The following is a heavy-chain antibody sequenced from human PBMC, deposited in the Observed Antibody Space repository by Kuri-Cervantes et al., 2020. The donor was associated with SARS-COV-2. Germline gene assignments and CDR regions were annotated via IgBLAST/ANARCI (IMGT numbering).Heavy chain of an antibody. CDR2: INPNSGGT. Sequence: ASVKVSCKASGYTFTGYYMHWVRQAPGQGLEWMGWINPNSGGTNYAQKFQDWVTMTRDTSISTAYMELSRLRSDDTAVYYCARDRRVCSGGSCYYYYYGMDVWGQGTTVTVSS. CDR1: GYTFTGYY. D-gene: IGHD2-15*01. CDR3: ARDRRVCSGGSCYYYYYGMDV. J-gene: IGHJ6*02. V-gene: IGHV1-2*04.